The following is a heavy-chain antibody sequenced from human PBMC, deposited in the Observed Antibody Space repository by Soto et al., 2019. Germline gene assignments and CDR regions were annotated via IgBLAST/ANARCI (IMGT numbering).Heavy chain of an antibody. J-gene: IGHJ4*02. Sequence: GESPKISFKGPPSNFAGYGIASVRQMPGKDLEFMGMLYPRDSDTRYSTSLQGQVTISAGKSISSAYLQWSSLRASDTAMYYCARGGVSTRTFDYGGQGTPVTVSS. D-gene: IGHD3-3*01. CDR1: PSNFAGYG. CDR3: ARGGVSTRTFDY. CDR2: LYPRDSDT. V-gene: IGHV5-51*01.